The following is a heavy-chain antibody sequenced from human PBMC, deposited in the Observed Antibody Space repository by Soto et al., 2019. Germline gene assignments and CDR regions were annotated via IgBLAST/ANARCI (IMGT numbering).Heavy chain of an antibody. Sequence: ASVKVSCKASGGTFSSYAISWVRQAPGQGLEWVGGIIPIFGTANYAQKFQGRVTITADKSTSTAYMELSSLRSEDTAVYYCARYCSSTSCYNHYGMDVWGQGTTVTVSS. CDR1: GGTFSSYA. J-gene: IGHJ6*02. CDR3: ARYCSSTSCYNHYGMDV. D-gene: IGHD2-2*02. CDR2: IIPIFGTA. V-gene: IGHV1-69*06.